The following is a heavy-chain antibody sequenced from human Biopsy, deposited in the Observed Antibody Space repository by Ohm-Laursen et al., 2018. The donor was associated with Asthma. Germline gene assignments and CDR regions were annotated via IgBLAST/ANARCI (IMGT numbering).Heavy chain of an antibody. CDR3: ARGPEYVRSSGALDY. V-gene: IGHV1-69*01. CDR1: GDSFSNYA. J-gene: IGHJ4*02. Sequence: ESSVNVSCKASGDSFSNYAISWARQAPGQGLEWLGGLIPVLGTPDHAQMFEGRVTITADESTSTAYMELSSLSSEDPALYYCARGPEYVRSSGALDYWGQGTLVTVSS. CDR2: LIPVLGTP. D-gene: IGHD2-2*01.